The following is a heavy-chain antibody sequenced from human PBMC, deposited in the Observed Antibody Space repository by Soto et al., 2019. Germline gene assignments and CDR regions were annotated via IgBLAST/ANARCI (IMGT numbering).Heavy chain of an antibody. V-gene: IGHV4-59*01. CDR1: GGSLSGYY. J-gene: IGHJ6*02. CDR2: IYSSGST. CDR3: ARFVRSCSGTTCYTRADV. D-gene: IGHD2-2*02. Sequence: SETLSLTCAVYGGSLSGYYWSWIRQPPGKRLEWIGFIYSSGSTNYNPSLKSRVTMSVDTSKNQFSLKLRSVIVADTAVYHCARFVRSCSGTTCYTRADVWGQGTTVTVSS.